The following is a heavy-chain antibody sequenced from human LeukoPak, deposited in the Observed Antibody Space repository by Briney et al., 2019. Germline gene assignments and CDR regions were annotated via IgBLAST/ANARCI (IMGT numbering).Heavy chain of an antibody. J-gene: IGHJ5*02. Sequence: SETLSLTCTVSGGSISSGSYYLSWIRQPAGKGLEWIGRIYSSGSTNYNPSLKSRVTISADTSKNQFSLKLSSVTAADTAVYYCARHAYCSSTSCSNWFDPWGQGTLVTVSS. CDR3: ARHAYCSSTSCSNWFDP. CDR2: IYSSGST. V-gene: IGHV4-61*02. CDR1: GGSISSGSYY. D-gene: IGHD2-2*01.